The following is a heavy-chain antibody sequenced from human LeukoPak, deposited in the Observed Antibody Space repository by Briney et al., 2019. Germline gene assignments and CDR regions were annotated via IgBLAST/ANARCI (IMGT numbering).Heavy chain of an antibody. V-gene: IGHV3-53*01. Sequence: GGSLRLSCAASGFTVSSNYMSWVRQAPGKGLEWVSVIYSGGDTCYADSVKGRFTISRDNSENTLYLQMNTLRAEDTAVYYCARASGYSGYDPFDYWGQGTLVTVSS. CDR1: GFTVSSNY. CDR2: IYSGGDT. D-gene: IGHD5-12*01. J-gene: IGHJ4*02. CDR3: ARASGYSGYDPFDY.